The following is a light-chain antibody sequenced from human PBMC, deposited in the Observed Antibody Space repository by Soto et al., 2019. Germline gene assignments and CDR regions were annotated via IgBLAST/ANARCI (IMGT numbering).Light chain of an antibody. V-gene: IGLV1-40*01. CDR1: SSNIGAGYD. Sequence: QSVLTQPPSVSGAPGQRVTISCTGSSSNIGAGYDLHWYQQLPGTAPKLLIYGNSNRPSGVPDRFSGSKSGTSASLAITGLQAEDEADYYCQSYDSSLTGGVFGGGTQLTVL. CDR3: QSYDSSLTGGV. CDR2: GNS. J-gene: IGLJ3*02.